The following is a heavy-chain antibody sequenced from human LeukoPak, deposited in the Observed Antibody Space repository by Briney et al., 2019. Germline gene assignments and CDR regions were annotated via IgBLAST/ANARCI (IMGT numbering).Heavy chain of an antibody. J-gene: IGHJ4*02. CDR2: ISGSGGST. Sequence: HPGGSLRLSCAASGFTFSSYAMSWVRQAPGKRLEWVSAISGSGGSTYYADSVKGRFTISRDNSKNTLYLQMNSLRAEDTAVYYCAKDQQWLVLYYFDYWGQGTLVTVSS. CDR3: AKDQQWLVLYYFDY. CDR1: GFTFSSYA. D-gene: IGHD6-19*01. V-gene: IGHV3-23*01.